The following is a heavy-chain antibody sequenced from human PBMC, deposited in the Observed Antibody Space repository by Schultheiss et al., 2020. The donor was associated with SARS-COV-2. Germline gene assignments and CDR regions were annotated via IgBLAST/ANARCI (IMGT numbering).Heavy chain of an antibody. V-gene: IGHV1-2*02. Sequence: ASVKVSCKASGYTFINYIIHWVRQAPGQGLEWMGWINPNSGGTIPAQKFQGRVTMTRDKSMRTAYMELNRVKSDDTAVYYCARVVGSNFAHFDYWGQGTLVTVSS. J-gene: IGHJ4*02. D-gene: IGHD4-11*01. CDR3: ARVVGSNFAHFDY. CDR1: GYTFINYI. CDR2: INPNSGGT.